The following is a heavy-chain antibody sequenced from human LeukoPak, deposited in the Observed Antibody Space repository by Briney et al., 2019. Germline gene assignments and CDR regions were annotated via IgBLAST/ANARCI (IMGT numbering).Heavy chain of an antibody. CDR1: GFTFKNYA. CDR2: TSGSGDIR. Sequence: PGGSLRLSCAASGFTFKNYAMTWVRQAPGKGLEWVSRTSGSGDIRLYADSVKGWFTISRTNSENRLYLQMNSLRADDSGVYYCANYRSGGGGYYSGLEHWGQGTQVTVSS. V-gene: IGHV3-23*01. J-gene: IGHJ1*01. CDR3: ANYRSGGGGYYSGLEH. D-gene: IGHD2-15*01.